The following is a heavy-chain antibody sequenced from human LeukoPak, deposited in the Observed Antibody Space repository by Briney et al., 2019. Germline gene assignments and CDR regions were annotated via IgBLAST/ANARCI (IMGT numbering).Heavy chain of an antibody. CDR2: TNSNGHN. J-gene: IGHJ5*02. D-gene: IGHD2-15*01. V-gene: IGHV4-38-2*02. CDR1: SYSISTGYY. Sequence: LETLSLTCTVSSYSISTGYYWTWLRQPPGEGLEWIGSTNSNGHNYYSPSLKSRVSISVDTSKNQFSLRLTSVTAADTAVYYCAREAAGGRDWVEPCGQGTLVTVSS. CDR3: AREAAGGRDWVEP.